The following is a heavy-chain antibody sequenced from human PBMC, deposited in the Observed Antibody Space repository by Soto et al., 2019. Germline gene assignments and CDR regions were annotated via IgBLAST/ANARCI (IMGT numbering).Heavy chain of an antibody. CDR2: INHSGRT. V-gene: IGHV4-34*01. J-gene: IGHJ6*03. Sequence: QVQLQQWGAGLLKPSETLSLTCAVYGGSFSGYYWSWIRQPPGKGLEWSGEINHSGRTNYNPSLRSRVTISVNPAKNHVSLKLGSVTAADTAVYYCARGHYDFWSGYQYYYYYYMDVWGKGTTVTVSS. CDR1: GGSFSGYY. CDR3: ARGHYDFWSGYQYYYYYYMDV. D-gene: IGHD3-3*01.